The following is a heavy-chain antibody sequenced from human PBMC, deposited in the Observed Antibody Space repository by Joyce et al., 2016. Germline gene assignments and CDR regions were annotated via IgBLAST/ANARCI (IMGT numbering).Heavy chain of an antibody. D-gene: IGHD6-25*01. J-gene: IGHJ4*02. CDR1: GLTLSNYG. Sequence: QVQLVESGGGVVQPGRSLRLSCAASGLTLSNYGVHWVRQGAGKGLEWVAVRSYDGIYKYYADSVKGRFTISRDNCKNTVFLEMNSLRTEDTAVYYCAKILTATYSSGWFLDYWGQGTLVTVSS. CDR3: AKILTATYSSGWFLDY. V-gene: IGHV3-30*18. CDR2: RSYDGIYK.